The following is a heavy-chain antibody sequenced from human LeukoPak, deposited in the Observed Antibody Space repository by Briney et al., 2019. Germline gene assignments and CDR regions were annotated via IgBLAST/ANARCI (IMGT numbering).Heavy chain of an antibody. CDR1: GYTFTSYA. CDR3: ARSLRGGTMATQTFDD. D-gene: IGHD5-24*01. V-gene: IGHV1-3*01. J-gene: IGHJ4*02. CDR2: INAGNGNT. Sequence: ASVKVSCKASGYTFTSYAMHWVRPAPGQRLEWMGWINAGNGNTKYSQKFQGRVTITRDTSASTAYMERSSLRSEDTAVYYCARSLRGGTMATQTFDDWGQGTLVTVSS.